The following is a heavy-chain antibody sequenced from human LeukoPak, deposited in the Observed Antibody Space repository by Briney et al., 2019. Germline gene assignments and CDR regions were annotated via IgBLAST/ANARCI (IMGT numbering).Heavy chain of an antibody. D-gene: IGHD3-3*01. J-gene: IGHJ6*03. V-gene: IGHV3-74*01. CDR2: INADGSST. CDR3: ARDSKLRFLFYYMDV. Sequence: GGSLRLSCAASGFTSSNYWMHWVRQAPGKGLVWVSRINADGSSTSYADSVKGRFTISRDNAKNTLYLQMSSLRAEDTAVYYCARDSKLRFLFYYMDVWGKGTTVTVSS. CDR1: GFTSSNYW.